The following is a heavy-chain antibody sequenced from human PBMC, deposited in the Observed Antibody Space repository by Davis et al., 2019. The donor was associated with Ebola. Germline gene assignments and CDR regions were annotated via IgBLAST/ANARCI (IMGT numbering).Heavy chain of an antibody. D-gene: IGHD3-10*01. CDR2: INHSGST. CDR1: GASFTGSY. Sequence: MPSETLSPTCPVHGASFTGSYWSWIRQPPGKGLEWIGEINHSGSTNYNPSLKSRVTISVDTSKNPFSLQLSSVTAADTAVYYCARRSTMVRGVMDYYYGMDVWGQGTTVSVSS. CDR3: ARRSTMVRGVMDYYYGMDV. V-gene: IGHV4-34*01. J-gene: IGHJ6*02.